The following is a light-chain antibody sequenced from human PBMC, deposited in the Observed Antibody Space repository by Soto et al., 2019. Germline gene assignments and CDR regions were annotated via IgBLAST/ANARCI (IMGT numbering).Light chain of an antibody. J-gene: IGKJ4*01. CDR3: QKYNGSPFT. Sequence: DLPMTQSPSSLSASVGDRVTIACRASQGISNYLAWYQQKPGKVPPLLIYDASTLQSGVPSRFSGSGSGTDFTLTISGLQPGDVATYYCQKYNGSPFTFGGGTKVEIK. V-gene: IGKV1-27*01. CDR2: DAS. CDR1: QGISNY.